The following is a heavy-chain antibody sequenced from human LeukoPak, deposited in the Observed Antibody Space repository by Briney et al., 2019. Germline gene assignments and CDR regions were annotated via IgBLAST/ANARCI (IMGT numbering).Heavy chain of an antibody. V-gene: IGHV4-34*01. CDR3: ARDEYYFDY. Sequence: SETLSLTCAVYGGSFSGYYWSWIRQPPGKGLEWIGEINHSGSTYYNPSLKSRVTISVDTSKNQFSLKLSSVTAADTAVYYCARDEYYFDYWGQGTLVTVSS. CDR2: INHSGST. J-gene: IGHJ4*02. CDR1: GGSFSGYY.